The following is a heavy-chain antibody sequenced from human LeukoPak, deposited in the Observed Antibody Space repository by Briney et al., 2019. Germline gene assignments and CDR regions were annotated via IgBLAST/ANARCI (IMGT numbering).Heavy chain of an antibody. D-gene: IGHD6-25*01. J-gene: IGHJ4*02. Sequence: GGSLRLSCAASGFTFSSYSMNWVRQAPGKGLEWVSSISSSSSYIYYADSVKGRFTISRDNAKNSQYLQMNSLRAEDTAVYYCARDEVARLPLDYWGQGTLVTVSS. CDR3: ARDEVARLPLDY. CDR2: ISSSSSYI. CDR1: GFTFSSYS. V-gene: IGHV3-21*01.